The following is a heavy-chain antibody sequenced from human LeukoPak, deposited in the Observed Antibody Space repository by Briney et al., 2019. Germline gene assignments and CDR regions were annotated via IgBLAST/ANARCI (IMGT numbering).Heavy chain of an antibody. J-gene: IGHJ4*02. Sequence: ASVKVSCKASGYTFTSYGISWVRKAPGQGLEWMGWISAYNGNTNYAQKLQGRVTMTTDTSTSTAYMELRSLRSDDTAVYYCAMHDYGDLRVTWGQGTLVTVSS. CDR3: AMHDYGDLRVT. CDR2: ISAYNGNT. V-gene: IGHV1-18*01. CDR1: GYTFTSYG. D-gene: IGHD4-17*01.